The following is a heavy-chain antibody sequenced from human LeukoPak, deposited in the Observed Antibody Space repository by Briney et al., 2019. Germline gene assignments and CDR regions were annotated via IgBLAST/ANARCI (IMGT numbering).Heavy chain of an antibody. Sequence: PGGSLRLSCAASGFTFSSDVMSWVRQAPGKGLEWVSSISSSGAGTFYADSVKGRFTISRDNSKNTVDLQMNSLRAEDMAVYSCARVTFGFSNYWGQGTLVTVSS. J-gene: IGHJ4*02. D-gene: IGHD2-21*02. CDR1: GFTFSSDV. CDR2: ISSSGAGT. CDR3: ARVTFGFSNY. V-gene: IGHV3-23*01.